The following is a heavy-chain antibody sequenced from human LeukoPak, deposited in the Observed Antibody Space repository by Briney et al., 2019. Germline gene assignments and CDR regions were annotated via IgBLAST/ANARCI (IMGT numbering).Heavy chain of an antibody. CDR3: AKGISARYYDFWSGYSYYFDY. J-gene: IGHJ4*02. CDR1: GFTFSSYA. V-gene: IGHV3-23*01. Sequence: PGGSLRLSCAASGFTFSSYAMSWVRQAPGEGLEWVSAISGSGGSTYYADSVKGRFTISRDNSKNTLYLQMNSLRAEDTAVYYCAKGISARYYDFWSGYSYYFDYWGQGTLVTVSS. D-gene: IGHD3-3*01. CDR2: ISGSGGST.